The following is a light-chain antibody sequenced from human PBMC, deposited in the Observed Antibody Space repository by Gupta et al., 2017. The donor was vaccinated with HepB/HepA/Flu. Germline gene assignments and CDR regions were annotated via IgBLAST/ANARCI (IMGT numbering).Light chain of an antibody. J-gene: IGLJ2*01. CDR1: RSDVGSYNL. CDR3: CSYASTTVV. Sequence: QSALTQPASVSGSPGQSITISCTGTRSDVGSYNLVSWYQQHPGKAPKLLIYEVNKLASGVSDRFSGSKSGNTASLTISGLQAEDEADYYCCSYASTTVVFGGGTKLTVL. CDR2: EVN. V-gene: IGLV2-23*02.